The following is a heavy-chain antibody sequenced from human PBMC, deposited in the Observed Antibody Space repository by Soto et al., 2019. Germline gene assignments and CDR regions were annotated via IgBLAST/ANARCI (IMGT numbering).Heavy chain of an antibody. Sequence: QVQLQESGPGLVKTSGTLSLTCAVSGGSISSSNWWSWVRQPPGKGLEWIGEIYHSGSTNYNPSLRSRVTISVDKSMNQFSLKLSSVAAADTAVYHCARKEGYSGYDVVDYWGQGSLVTVSS. CDR2: IYHSGST. CDR3: ARKEGYSGYDVVDY. J-gene: IGHJ4*02. V-gene: IGHV4-4*02. D-gene: IGHD5-12*01. CDR1: GGSISSSNW.